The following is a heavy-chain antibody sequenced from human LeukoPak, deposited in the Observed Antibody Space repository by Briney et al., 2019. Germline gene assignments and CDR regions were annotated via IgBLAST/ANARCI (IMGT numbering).Heavy chain of an antibody. J-gene: IGHJ4*02. Sequence: PSETLSLTCTVSGGSISSSSYYWGWIRQPPGKGLEWIGSIYYSGSTYYNPSLKSRVTISVDTSKNQFSLKLSSVTAADTAVYYCARGNGRRIYYYDSSGYYYFDYWGQGTLVTVSS. V-gene: IGHV4-39*07. CDR3: ARGNGRRIYYYDSSGYYYFDY. CDR1: GGSISSSSYY. CDR2: IYYSGST. D-gene: IGHD3-22*01.